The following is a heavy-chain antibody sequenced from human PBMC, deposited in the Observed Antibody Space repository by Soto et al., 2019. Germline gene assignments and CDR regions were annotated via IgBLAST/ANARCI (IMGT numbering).Heavy chain of an antibody. V-gene: IGHV4-34*01. Sequence: LSVTFAVYGGSFSGYYWSWIRQPPGKGLGWIGEINHSGSTNYNPSLKSRVTISVDTSKNQFSLKLSSVTAADTAVYYCARKPYYYGSGQFDPWGQGTLVTVSS. CDR2: INHSGST. CDR1: GGSFSGYY. D-gene: IGHD3-10*01. J-gene: IGHJ5*02. CDR3: ARKPYYYGSGQFDP.